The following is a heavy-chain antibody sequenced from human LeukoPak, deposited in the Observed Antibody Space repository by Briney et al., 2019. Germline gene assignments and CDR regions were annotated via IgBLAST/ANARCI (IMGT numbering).Heavy chain of an antibody. D-gene: IGHD1-26*01. CDR3: TRSPSLGGNYWGFDY. CDR1: GFTFSTYW. J-gene: IGHJ4*02. Sequence: GGSLRLSCAASGFTFSTYWMHCVRQAPGKGLVWVSRLSPDGSSSIYADSVKGRFTVSRDNAKNTLYLQMNSLRAEDTAVYYCTRSPSLGGNYWGFDYWGQGTLVTVSS. CDR2: LSPDGSSS. V-gene: IGHV3-74*01.